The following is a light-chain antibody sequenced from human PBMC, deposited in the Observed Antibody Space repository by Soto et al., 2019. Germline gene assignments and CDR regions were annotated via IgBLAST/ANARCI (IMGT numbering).Light chain of an antibody. Sequence: DIQMTQSPSTLSASVGDRVTITYRASQSINSWLAWYQQKPGKAPKLLIYKASSLESGVPSRFSGSGSGTEFTLTISSLQPDDFATYYCQQYNSYWTFGQGTKVEIK. CDR1: QSINSW. CDR2: KAS. V-gene: IGKV1-5*03. CDR3: QQYNSYWT. J-gene: IGKJ1*01.